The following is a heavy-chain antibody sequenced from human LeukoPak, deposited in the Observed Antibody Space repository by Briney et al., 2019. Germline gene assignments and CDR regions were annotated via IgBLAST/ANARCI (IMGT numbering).Heavy chain of an antibody. CDR3: ARRYCSSTSCYYFDY. Sequence: ASVSVSCTASVYTFTDYYMHWVRQAPGQGVEWMGWINPNSAGTNYAQNFHGRVTMTRHTSINTAYMELTRLRSDDTAVYYCARRYCSSTSCYYFDYWGQGTLVTVSS. CDR1: VYTFTDYY. J-gene: IGHJ4*02. CDR2: INPNSAGT. D-gene: IGHD2-2*01. V-gene: IGHV1-2*02.